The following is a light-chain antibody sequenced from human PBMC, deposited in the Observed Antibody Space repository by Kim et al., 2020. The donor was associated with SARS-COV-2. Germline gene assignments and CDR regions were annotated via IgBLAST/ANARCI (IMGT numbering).Light chain of an antibody. Sequence: ATVGYGVTITGRASQGISNYLAWHQQKPGKVPKLLIYAASTLQSGVPSRFSGSRSGTDFTLTIISLQPEDVATYYCQKYNSAFRTFGQGTKVDIK. V-gene: IGKV1-27*01. CDR1: QGISNY. CDR2: AAS. J-gene: IGKJ1*01. CDR3: QKYNSAFRT.